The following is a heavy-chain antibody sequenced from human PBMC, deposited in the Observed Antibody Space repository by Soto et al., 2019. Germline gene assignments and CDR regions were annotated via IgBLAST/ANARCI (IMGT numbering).Heavy chain of an antibody. J-gene: IGHJ4*02. D-gene: IGHD1-26*01. CDR2: IYFSGST. Sequence: VQLQESGPGLVRPSETLSLTCTVSGGSISSGNLYWSWIRQPPGKGLEWIGSIYFSGSTSYSPSLKSRLTISLNTSNNQFSLKLTSVTAADTAVYYCAHDSHGGNTYFDLWGQGALVTVSS. CDR3: AHDSHGGNTYFDL. V-gene: IGHV4-30-4*01. CDR1: GGSISSGNLY.